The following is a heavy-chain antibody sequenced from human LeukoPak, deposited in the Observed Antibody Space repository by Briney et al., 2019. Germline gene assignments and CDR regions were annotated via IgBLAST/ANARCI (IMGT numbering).Heavy chain of an antibody. D-gene: IGHD3-10*01. V-gene: IGHV4-59*12. J-gene: IGHJ5*02. CDR3: AREIYGSGSYYPTSWFDP. CDR1: GGSISSYY. Sequence: SETLSLTCTVSGGSISSYYWSWIRQPPGKGLEWIGYIYYSGSTNYNPSLKSRVTISVDTSKHQFSLKLSSVTAADTAVYYCAREIYGSGSYYPTSWFDPWGQGTLVTVSS. CDR2: IYYSGST.